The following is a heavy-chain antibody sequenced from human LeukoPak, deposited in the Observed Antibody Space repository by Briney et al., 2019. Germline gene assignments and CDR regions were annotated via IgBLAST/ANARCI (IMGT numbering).Heavy chain of an antibody. CDR1: GFTFSPYG. Sequence: GGSLRLSCAASGFTFSPYGMNWVRQAPGKGLEWVSSISSGATYIYYADSVKGRFTISRDNAQNSLFLQMNSLRAEDTAVYYCARRDMATNTPFDYWGQGTLVTVSS. J-gene: IGHJ4*02. V-gene: IGHV3-21*01. CDR2: ISSGATYI. D-gene: IGHD5-24*01. CDR3: ARRDMATNTPFDY.